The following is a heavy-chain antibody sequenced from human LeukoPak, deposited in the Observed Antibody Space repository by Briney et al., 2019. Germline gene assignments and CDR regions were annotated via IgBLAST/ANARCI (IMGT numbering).Heavy chain of an antibody. D-gene: IGHD1-1*01. Sequence: RGSLRLSCLASGFTVSTYAMSWVRQAPGKGLEWVSGISGGGGITYYADSVKGRFTISKDNSKNTLSLQMNSLRAEDTAVYYCAKGSTTGTTGGSFDPWGQGALVTVSS. CDR1: GFTVSTYA. CDR3: AKGSTTGTTGGSFDP. J-gene: IGHJ5*02. V-gene: IGHV3-23*01. CDR2: ISGGGGIT.